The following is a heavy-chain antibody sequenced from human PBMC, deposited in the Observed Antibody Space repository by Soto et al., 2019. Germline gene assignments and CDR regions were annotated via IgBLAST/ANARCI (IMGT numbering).Heavy chain of an antibody. J-gene: IGHJ6*02. CDR3: AGVVEWFGDRYYYGMDV. V-gene: IGHV3-48*01. CDR1: GFTFSSYS. CDR2: ISSSSSTI. Sequence: EVQLVESGGGLVQPGGSLRLSCAASGFTFSSYSMNWVRQAPGKGLEWVSFISSSSSTIYYADSVKGRFTIPRDNAKNSLYLKMNSLRAEDTAVYYCAGVVEWFGDRYYYGMDVWGQGTTVTVSS. D-gene: IGHD3-10*01.